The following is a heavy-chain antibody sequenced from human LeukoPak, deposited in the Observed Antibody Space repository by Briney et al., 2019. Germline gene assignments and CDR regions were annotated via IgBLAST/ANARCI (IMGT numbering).Heavy chain of an antibody. J-gene: IGHJ3*02. CDR1: GYTFSSYD. D-gene: IGHD3-22*01. Sequence: PGGTLTLSCTASGYTFSSYDMHWVRQAPGKGLEYVSTITSNGGRTFYANSVKRRLIISRDNSKNTLYRQMGSLRAEDMAVYYCARGGIYYDSSGYYAFDIWGEGTILTVSS. CDR2: ITSNGGRT. CDR3: ARGGIYYDSSGYYAFDI. V-gene: IGHV3-64*01.